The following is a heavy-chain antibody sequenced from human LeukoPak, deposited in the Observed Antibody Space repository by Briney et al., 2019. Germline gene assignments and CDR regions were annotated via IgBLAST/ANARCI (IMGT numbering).Heavy chain of an antibody. CDR2: IRNKPNSYAT. J-gene: IGHJ4*02. Sequence: GGSLRLSCAASGFTFSGSAMHWVRQASGKGLEWVGRIRNKPNSYATAYAASVKGRFTISRDDSKNTAYLQMNSLRTEDTAVYYCTRARDGYTHFDYWGQGTLLTVSS. V-gene: IGHV3-73*01. CDR3: TRARDGYTHFDY. CDR1: GFTFSGSA. D-gene: IGHD5-24*01.